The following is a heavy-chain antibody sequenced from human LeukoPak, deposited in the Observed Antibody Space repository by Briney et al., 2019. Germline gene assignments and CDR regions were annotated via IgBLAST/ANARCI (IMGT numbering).Heavy chain of an antibody. CDR1: GGSFSGYY. V-gene: IGHV4-34*01. Sequence: KPSETLSLTCAVYGGSFSGYYWSWIRQPPGKGLEWIGEINHSGSTNYNPSLKSRVTISVDTSKNQFSLKLSSVTAADTAVYYCARDRPKYSGSYFDPWGQGTLVTASS. J-gene: IGHJ5*02. CDR3: ARDRPKYSGSYFDP. D-gene: IGHD1-26*01. CDR2: INHSGST.